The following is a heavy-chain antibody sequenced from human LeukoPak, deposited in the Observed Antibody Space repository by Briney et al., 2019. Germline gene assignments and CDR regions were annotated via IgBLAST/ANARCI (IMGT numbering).Heavy chain of an antibody. V-gene: IGHV4-39*01. CDR1: GGATSSSNYY. J-gene: IGHJ4*02. CDR3: ARLSNYGGHSGDGY. CDR2: IFYSGTT. D-gene: IGHD4-23*01. Sequence: SETLSLTCTVSGGATSSSNYYWAWIRQPPGKGLEWIGSIFYSGTTHYNPSLKSRVTISVDTSKNQFSLKLTSVTAADTAVYYCARLSNYGGHSGDGYWGQGTLVTVSP.